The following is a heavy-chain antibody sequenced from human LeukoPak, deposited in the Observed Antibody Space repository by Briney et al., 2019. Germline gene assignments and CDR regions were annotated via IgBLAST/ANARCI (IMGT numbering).Heavy chain of an antibody. CDR3: ARSPLWFGESYYFDY. CDR1: GGSISSGGYS. D-gene: IGHD3-10*01. V-gene: IGHV4-30-2*01. J-gene: IGHJ4*02. Sequence: PSETLSLTCVVSGGSISSGGYSWSWIRQPPGRGLEWIGYIYHSGSTYYNPSLKSRVTISVDRSKNQFSLKLSSVTAADTAVYYCARSPLWFGESYYFDYWGQGTLVTVSS. CDR2: IYHSGST.